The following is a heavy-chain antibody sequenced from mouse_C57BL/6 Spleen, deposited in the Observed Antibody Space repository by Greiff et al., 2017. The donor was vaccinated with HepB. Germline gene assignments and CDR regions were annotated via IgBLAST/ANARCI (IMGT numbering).Heavy chain of an antibody. CDR3: ARDEWVVVEDYYFDY. Sequence: QVQLQQPGAELVKPGASVKMSCKASGYTFTSYWITWVKQRPGQGLEWIGDIYPGSGSTNYNEKFKSKATLTVDTSSSTAYMQLSSLTSEDSAVYYCARDEWVVVEDYYFDYWGQGTTLTVSS. CDR2: IYPGSGST. J-gene: IGHJ2*01. CDR1: GYTFTSYW. V-gene: IGHV1-55*01. D-gene: IGHD1-1*01.